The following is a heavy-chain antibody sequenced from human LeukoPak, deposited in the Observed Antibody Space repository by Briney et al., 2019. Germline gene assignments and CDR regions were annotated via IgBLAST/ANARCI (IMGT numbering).Heavy chain of an antibody. CDR1: GFTFSSYA. D-gene: IGHD5-24*01. CDR2: ISGGYTAAT. V-gene: IGHV3-23*01. J-gene: IGHJ5*02. CDR3: AKARDAYNYYWFDP. Sequence: GGSLRLSCAASGFTFSSYAMSWVRQTPGKGLEWVSAISGGYTAATDYADSVKGRFTISRDNYDNTLYLEMNSLRAEDTALYYCAKARDAYNYYWFDPWGQGTLVTVSS.